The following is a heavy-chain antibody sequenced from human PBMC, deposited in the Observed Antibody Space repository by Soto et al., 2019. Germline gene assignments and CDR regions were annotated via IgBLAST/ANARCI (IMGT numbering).Heavy chain of an antibody. CDR1: GYTFTGYY. CDR2: INPNSGGT. J-gene: IGHJ6*02. V-gene: IGHV1-2*02. CDR3: ARGSSSWLRLHYYYGMDV. D-gene: IGHD5-12*01. Sequence: GASVKVSCKASGYTFTGYYMHWVRQAPGQGXEWMGWINPNSGGTNYAQKFQGRVTMTRDTSISTAYMELSRLRSDDTAVYYCARGSSSWLRLHYYYGMDVWGQGTTVTVSS.